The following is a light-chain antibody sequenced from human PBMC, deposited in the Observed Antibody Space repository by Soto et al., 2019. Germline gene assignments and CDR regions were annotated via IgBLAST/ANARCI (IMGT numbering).Light chain of an antibody. V-gene: IGKV1-5*03. CDR3: QQYDTYPLT. Sequence: DIQLTQSPSTLSASVGDSVTITCRASQSLSDWLAWYQQIPGTAPKLLIYSASSLEDGVPSRFSGSGYGTEFTLTISSLQPDDFATYYCQQYDTYPLTFGGGTKVEIK. J-gene: IGKJ4*01. CDR1: QSLSDW. CDR2: SAS.